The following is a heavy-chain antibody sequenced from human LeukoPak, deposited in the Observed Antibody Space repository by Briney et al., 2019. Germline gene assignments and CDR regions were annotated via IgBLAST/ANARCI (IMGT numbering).Heavy chain of an antibody. J-gene: IGHJ3*02. CDR2: ISWNSGSI. Sequence: TGGSLRLSCAASGFTFDDYDMHWVRQAPGEGVGWVSCISWNSGSIGYADSVKGRFPLSRDNAKNSLYQQKNRLRAEDTALYYCALLAGNYEAFDIWGQGTMVTVSS. D-gene: IGHD4-11*01. V-gene: IGHV3-9*01. CDR3: ALLAGNYEAFDI. CDR1: GFTFDDYD.